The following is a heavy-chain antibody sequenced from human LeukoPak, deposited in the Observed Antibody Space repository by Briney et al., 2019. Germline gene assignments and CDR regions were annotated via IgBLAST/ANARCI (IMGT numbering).Heavy chain of an antibody. Sequence: GESPKISCKGLGYSFSSYWNAWVRQRPGKGLEWMGIIYPGGSETRYDPSFQGQVTISADSSTSTAYLQWNSLKASDTAIYFCARRIAGSGSDYWGQGTLVTVSS. V-gene: IGHV5-51*01. CDR1: GYSFSSYW. CDR2: IYPGGSET. D-gene: IGHD6-13*01. CDR3: ARRIAGSGSDY. J-gene: IGHJ4*02.